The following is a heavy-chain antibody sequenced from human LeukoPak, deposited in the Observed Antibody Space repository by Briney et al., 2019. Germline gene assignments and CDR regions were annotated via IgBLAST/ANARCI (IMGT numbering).Heavy chain of an antibody. D-gene: IGHD2-2*01. CDR3: ASARIVVVPAAMGY. J-gene: IGHJ4*02. CDR1: GYTFTGCY. CDR2: INPNSGGT. Sequence: GASVKVSCKASGYTFTGCYMHWVRQAPGQGLEWMGWINPNSGGTNYAQKFQGRVTMTRDTSINTAYMELNRLRSDDTAVYYCASARIVVVPAAMGYWGQGTLVTVSS. V-gene: IGHV1-2*02.